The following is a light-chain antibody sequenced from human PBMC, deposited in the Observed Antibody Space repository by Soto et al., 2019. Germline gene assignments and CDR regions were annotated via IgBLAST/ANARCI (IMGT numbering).Light chain of an antibody. J-gene: IGKJ2*01. Sequence: IVLTQSPATLSLSPGERGTLSCRASQSVSSYLVWYQQQHGQTLRLLMSAATTRATGIPPRFSGSGSVTDFTLTISRLEPEDSAVYCYQQRGTGPYTFGQGTKLEIK. CDR3: QQRGTGPYT. CDR1: QSVSSY. CDR2: AAT. V-gene: IGKV3-11*01.